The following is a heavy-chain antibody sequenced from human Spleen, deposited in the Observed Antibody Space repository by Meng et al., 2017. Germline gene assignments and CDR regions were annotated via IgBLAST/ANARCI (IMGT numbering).Heavy chain of an antibody. CDR3: ARLAHSGSYYGDYYYGMDV. D-gene: IGHD1-26*01. V-gene: IGHV3-7*01. CDR2: INQDGSEK. J-gene: IGHJ6*02. Sequence: GESLKISCAASGFTFSSYAMSWVRQAPGKGLEWVANINQDGSEKYYVDSVKGRFTISRDNAKNSLFLQMNSLRAEDTAVYYCARLAHSGSYYGDYYYGMDVWGQGTTVTVSS. CDR1: GFTFSSYA.